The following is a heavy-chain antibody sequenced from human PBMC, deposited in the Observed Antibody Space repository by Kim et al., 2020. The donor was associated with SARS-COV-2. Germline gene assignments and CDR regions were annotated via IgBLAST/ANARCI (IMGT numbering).Heavy chain of an antibody. V-gene: IGHV4-59*13. CDR2: IYYSGST. J-gene: IGHJ5*02. CDR1: GGSISSYY. Sequence: SETLSLTCTVSGGSISSYYWSWIRQPPGKGLEWIGYIYYSGSTNYNPSLKSRVTISVDTSKNQFSLKLSSVTAADTAVYYCARATRGWTSALNWFDPWGQGTLVTVSS. CDR3: ARATRGWTSALNWFDP. D-gene: IGHD6-19*01.